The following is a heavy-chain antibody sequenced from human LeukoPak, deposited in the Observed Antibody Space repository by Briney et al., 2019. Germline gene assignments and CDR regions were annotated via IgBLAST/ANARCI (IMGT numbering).Heavy chain of an antibody. V-gene: IGHV4-59*01. D-gene: IGHD3-16*01. Sequence: SETLSFTGTVSGASIGGNFWGGIGHPPGKELKGLGYIYYRGSANYNPSLESRVTISIDTSKNQFSLRMSSVTAADTAVYYCAMYYGYPRQSFDIWGLGTIVIVSS. J-gene: IGHJ3*02. CDR3: AMYYGYPRQSFDI. CDR1: GASIGGNF. CDR2: IYYRGSA.